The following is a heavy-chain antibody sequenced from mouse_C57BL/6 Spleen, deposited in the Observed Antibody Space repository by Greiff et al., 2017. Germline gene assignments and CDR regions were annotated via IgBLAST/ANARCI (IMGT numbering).Heavy chain of an antibody. CDR3: ARDESYSAMGY. CDR1: GFTFSSYA. J-gene: IGHJ4*01. Sequence: EVQRVESGGGLVKPGGSLKLSCAASGFTFSSYAMSWVRQTPEKRLEWVATISDGGSYTYYPDNVKGRFTISRDNAKNNLYLQMSHLKSEDTAMYYCARDESYSAMGYWGQGTSVTVSS. V-gene: IGHV5-4*01. CDR2: ISDGGSYT.